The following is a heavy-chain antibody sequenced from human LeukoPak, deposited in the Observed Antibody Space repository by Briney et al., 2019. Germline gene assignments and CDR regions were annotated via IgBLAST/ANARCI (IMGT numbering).Heavy chain of an antibody. CDR2: IWYDGSNK. J-gene: IGHJ3*02. CDR1: GFTFSSYG. Sequence: GGSLRLSCAASGFTFSSYGMHWVRQAPGKGLEWVAVIWYDGSNKYYADSVKGRFTVSRDNSKNTLYLQMNSLRAEDTAVYYCAKAYCGGDCYSLVGAFDIWGQGTMVTVSS. D-gene: IGHD2-21*02. V-gene: IGHV3-33*06. CDR3: AKAYCGGDCYSLVGAFDI.